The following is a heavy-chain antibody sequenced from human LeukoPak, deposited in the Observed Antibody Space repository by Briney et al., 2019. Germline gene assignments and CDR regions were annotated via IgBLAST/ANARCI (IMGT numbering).Heavy chain of an antibody. J-gene: IGHJ5*02. D-gene: IGHD2-21*01. CDR1: GYSFTDYY. V-gene: IGHV1-2*02. CDR3: ARADRLHGGPYLIGP. CDR2: INPNSGGT. Sequence: GASVKVSCKTSGYSFTDYYMHWVSQAPGQGLEWMGWINPNSGGTSSAQKFQGRVTMTRDTSITTVYMEVRWLTSDDTAIYYCARADRLHGGPYLIGPWGQGTLVTVSS.